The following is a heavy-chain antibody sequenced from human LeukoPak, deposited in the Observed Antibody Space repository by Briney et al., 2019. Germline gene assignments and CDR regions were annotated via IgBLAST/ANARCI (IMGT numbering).Heavy chain of an antibody. CDR1: GFNLNSYA. CDR2: IRHDEAKS. CDR3: AKEYTPSSPLGELDS. D-gene: IGHD6-6*01. J-gene: IGHJ4*02. V-gene: IGHV3-30*02. Sequence: GGSLRLSCAVSGFNLNSYAMHWVRQAPGKGLEWVSVIRHDEAKSFYADSVQGRFTISRDTSKKLLYLQMNSLRVEDTAVYYCAKEYTPSSPLGELDSWGQGTLVTVSS.